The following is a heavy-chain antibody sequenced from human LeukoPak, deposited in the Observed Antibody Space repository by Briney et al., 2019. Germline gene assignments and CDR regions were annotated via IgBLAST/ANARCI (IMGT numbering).Heavy chain of an antibody. CDR2: ISAYNGNT. CDR1: GYTFTSYG. D-gene: IGHD3-10*01. CDR3: ARGALLLWFGGLLNSDWYFDL. Sequence: ASVKVSCKVSGYTFTSYGISWVRQAPGQGLEWMGWISAYNGNTNYAQKLQGRVTMTTDTSTSTAYMELRSLRSDDTAVYYCARGALLLWFGGLLNSDWYFDLWGRGTLVTVSS. V-gene: IGHV1-18*04. J-gene: IGHJ2*01.